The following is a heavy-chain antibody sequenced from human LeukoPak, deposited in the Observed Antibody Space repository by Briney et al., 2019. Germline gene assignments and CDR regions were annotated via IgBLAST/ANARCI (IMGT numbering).Heavy chain of an antibody. Sequence: ASVKVSCKASGYTFTSYGISWVRQAPGQGLEWMGWISAYNGITNYAQKLQGRVTMTTTSTAYMELRSLRSDDTAVYYCARGISPDYWGQGTLVTVSS. D-gene: IGHD3-3*02. V-gene: IGHV1-18*01. CDR3: ARGISPDY. CDR2: ISAYNGIT. CDR1: GYTFTSYG. J-gene: IGHJ4*02.